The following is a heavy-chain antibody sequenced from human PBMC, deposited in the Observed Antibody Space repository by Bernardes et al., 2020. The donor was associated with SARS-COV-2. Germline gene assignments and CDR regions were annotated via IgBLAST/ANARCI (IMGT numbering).Heavy chain of an antibody. Sequence: NYADSVKGRVTISRDNDKNTLYLQMNSLRAEDTAVYYCARHKETPPDYWRQGTLVTVSS. CDR3: ARHKETPPDY. V-gene: IGHV3-74*01. J-gene: IGHJ4*02.